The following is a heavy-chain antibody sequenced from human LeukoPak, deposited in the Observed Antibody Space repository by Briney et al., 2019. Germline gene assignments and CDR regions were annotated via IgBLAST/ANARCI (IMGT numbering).Heavy chain of an antibody. CDR2: INGDGTFA. V-gene: IGHV3-74*01. CDR3: ARDRSGSYSFDT. Sequence: GGSLRLSCLASGFTFSRYWIHWVRQAPGKGLVWVARINGDGTFASDAESVKTRFTISRDNAKNMVHLQMNSLGVEDTAFYYCARDRSGSYSFDTWGQGTLVTVSS. D-gene: IGHD3-10*01. J-gene: IGHJ4*02. CDR1: GFTFSRYW.